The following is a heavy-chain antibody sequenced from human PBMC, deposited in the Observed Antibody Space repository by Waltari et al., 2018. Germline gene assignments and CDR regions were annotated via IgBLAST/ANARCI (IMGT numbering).Heavy chain of an antibody. CDR3: ATFSNWVHDTFDI. J-gene: IGHJ3*02. Sequence: EVQLVESGGGLIQPGGSLRLSCAASGFSVSNSYVSWVRQAPGKGLEWIALMYGVDSTLYVASVKGRFTVSRDNSKNTVHLQMNSVRVDDTAVYYCATFSNWVHDTFDIWGQGTLVSVSS. V-gene: IGHV3-53*01. CDR2: MYGVDST. CDR1: GFSVSNSY. D-gene: IGHD3-16*01.